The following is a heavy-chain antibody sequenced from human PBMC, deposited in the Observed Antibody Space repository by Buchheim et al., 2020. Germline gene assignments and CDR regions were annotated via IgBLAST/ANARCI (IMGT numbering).Heavy chain of an antibody. J-gene: IGHJ4*02. CDR1: GFTFSSYG. CDR2: ISYDGSNK. CDR3: AKDQWELLPFDY. D-gene: IGHD1-26*01. V-gene: IGHV3-30*18. Sequence: QVQLVESGGGVVQPGRSLRLSCAASGFTFSSYGMHWVRQAPGKGLEWVAVISYDGSNKYYADSVKGRFTISRDNSKTTLYLQMNSLRAEDTAVYYCAKDQWELLPFDYWGQGTL.